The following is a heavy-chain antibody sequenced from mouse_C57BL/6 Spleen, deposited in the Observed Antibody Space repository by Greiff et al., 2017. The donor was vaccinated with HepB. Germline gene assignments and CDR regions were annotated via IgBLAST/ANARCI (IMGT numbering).Heavy chain of an antibody. D-gene: IGHD2-2*01. J-gene: IGHJ4*01. CDR2: IDPSDSET. CDR3: ASSYGYDDAMDY. V-gene: IGHV1-52*01. CDR1: GYTFTSYW. Sequence: QVQLQQSGAELVRPGSSVKLSCKASGYTFTSYWMHWVKQRPIQGLEWIGNIDPSDSETHYNQKFKDKATLTVDKSSSTAYMQLSSLTSEDSAVYYCASSYGYDDAMDYWGQGTSVTVSS.